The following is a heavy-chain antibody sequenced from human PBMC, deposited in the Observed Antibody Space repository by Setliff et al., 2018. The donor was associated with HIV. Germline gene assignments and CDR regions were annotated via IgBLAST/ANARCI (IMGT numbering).Heavy chain of an antibody. CDR2: IYHSGTT. J-gene: IGHJ2*01. CDR1: GGSISSGDYY. CDR3: ARAPQDRTTWYFDL. V-gene: IGHV4-31*03. Sequence: SETLSLTCSVFGGSISSGDYYWGWLRQHPGKGLEWIGYIYHSGTTYYNPSLASRVIISADTSRKRFSLQLNSVTAADTGVYFCARAPQDRTTWYFDLWGRGTLVTVSS. D-gene: IGHD4-17*01.